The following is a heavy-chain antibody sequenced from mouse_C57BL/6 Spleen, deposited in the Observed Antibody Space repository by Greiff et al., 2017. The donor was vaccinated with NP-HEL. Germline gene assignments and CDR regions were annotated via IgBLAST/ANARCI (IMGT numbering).Heavy chain of an antibody. Sequence: EVMLVESGGGLVKPGGSLKLSCAASGFTFSDYGMHWVRQAPEKGLEWVAYISSGSSTIYYADTVKGRFTISRDNAKNTLFLQMTSLRSEDTAMYYCARDYYGSSYVRFAYWGQGTLVTVAA. CDR3: ARDYYGSSYVRFAY. D-gene: IGHD1-1*01. V-gene: IGHV5-17*01. J-gene: IGHJ3*01. CDR2: ISSGSSTI. CDR1: GFTFSDYG.